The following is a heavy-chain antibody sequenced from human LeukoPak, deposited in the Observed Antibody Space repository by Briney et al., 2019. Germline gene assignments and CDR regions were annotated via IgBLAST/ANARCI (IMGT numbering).Heavy chain of an antibody. CDR1: GYSISSGYY. CDR3: ARGAYGYDYVWGSYRFLSFDP. J-gene: IGHJ5*02. Sequence: SETLSLTCTVSGYSISSGYYWGWIRQPPGKGLEWIGSIYHSGSTYYNPSLKSRVTISVDTSKNQFSLKLSSVTAADTAVYYCARGAYGYDYVWGSYRFLSFDPWGQGTLVTVSS. D-gene: IGHD3-16*02. CDR2: IYHSGST. V-gene: IGHV4-38-2*02.